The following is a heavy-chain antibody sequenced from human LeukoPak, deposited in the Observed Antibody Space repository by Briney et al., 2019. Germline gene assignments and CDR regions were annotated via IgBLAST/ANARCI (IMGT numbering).Heavy chain of an antibody. CDR2: IYTSGST. CDR1: GGSISSGSYY. V-gene: IGHV4-61*02. J-gene: IGHJ3*02. Sequence: SETLSLTCTVSGGSISSGSYYWSWIRQPAGKGLEWIGRIYTSGSTNYNPSLKSRVTISVDTSKNQFSLRLSSVTAADTAVYYCARGAVLRFLEWLSNDAFDIWGQGTMVTVSS. CDR3: ARGAVLRFLEWLSNDAFDI. D-gene: IGHD3-3*01.